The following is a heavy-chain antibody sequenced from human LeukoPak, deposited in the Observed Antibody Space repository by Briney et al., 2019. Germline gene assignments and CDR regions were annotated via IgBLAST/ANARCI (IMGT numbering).Heavy chain of an antibody. Sequence: PGGSLRLSCAASGFTFNNAWMSWVRQAPGKGLEWVGRIKSKTDGGTTDYAAPVKGRFTISRDDSKNTLYLQLNSLKTEDTAVYYCTTEGPGHSSRTISYSYYFDYWGQGTLVTVSS. D-gene: IGHD6-13*01. J-gene: IGHJ4*02. CDR2: IKSKTDGGTT. CDR1: GFTFNNAW. V-gene: IGHV3-15*01. CDR3: TTEGPGHSSRTISYSYYFDY.